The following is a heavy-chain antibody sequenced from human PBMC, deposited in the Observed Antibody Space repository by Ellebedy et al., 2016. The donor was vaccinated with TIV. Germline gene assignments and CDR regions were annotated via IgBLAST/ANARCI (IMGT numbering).Heavy chain of an antibody. CDR1: GFTFSSYG. J-gene: IGHJ4*02. Sequence: PGGSLRLSCAASGFTFSSYGMHWVRQAPGKGLEWVAFIRYDGSNKYYADSVKGRFNISRDNSKNTLYLQMNSLRAEDTAVYYCATTSGSATAIPGGEEFDYWGQGTLVTVSS. D-gene: IGHD2-2*02. V-gene: IGHV3-30*02. CDR3: ATTSGSATAIPGGEEFDY. CDR2: IRYDGSNK.